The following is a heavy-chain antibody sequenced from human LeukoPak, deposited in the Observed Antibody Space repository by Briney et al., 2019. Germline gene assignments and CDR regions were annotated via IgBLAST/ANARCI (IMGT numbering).Heavy chain of an antibody. CDR1: GYTFTGYY. V-gene: IGHV1-2*02. J-gene: IGHJ4*02. Sequence: ASVKVSCKSSGYTFTGYYMHWVRQALGQGLEWMGWINPNSCGTNNAQKFQGSVTMTRDTSISAAYMELIRLRSDDTAVYYCARVGLRVRGIGGFWGQGTLVNVS. D-gene: IGHD3-10*01. CDR2: INPNSCGT. CDR3: ARVGLRVRGIGGF.